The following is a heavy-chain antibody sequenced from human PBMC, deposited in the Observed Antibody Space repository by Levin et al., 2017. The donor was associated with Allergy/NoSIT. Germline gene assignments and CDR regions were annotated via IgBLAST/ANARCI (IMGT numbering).Heavy chain of an antibody. CDR1: GFPFCGYE. CDR2: ISVSGSTM. Sequence: GESLKISCAASGFPFCGYEMNWVRQTPGRGLEWLSYISVSGSTMHYADSVNGRFTISRDNTKNSLFLQMNSLRVEDTAVYYCVTSAWDSWGQGTLVTVSS. CDR3: VTSAWDS. J-gene: IGHJ4*02. D-gene: IGHD6-19*01. V-gene: IGHV3-48*03.